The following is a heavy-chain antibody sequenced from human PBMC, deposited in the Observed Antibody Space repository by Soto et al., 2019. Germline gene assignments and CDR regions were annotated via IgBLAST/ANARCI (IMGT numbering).Heavy chain of an antibody. CDR1: GFTFDYYT. V-gene: IGHV3-43*01. CDR3: AKDRGSSGWYSLDY. J-gene: IGHJ4*02. D-gene: IGHD6-19*01. CDR2: ISWDGGTT. Sequence: GGSLILSCAASGFTFDYYTMHWVRQAPGKGLEWVSLISWDGGTTYYADSVKGRFTISRDNSKNSLYLQMNSLRTEDTALYYCAKDRGSSGWYSLDYWGQGTLVTVSS.